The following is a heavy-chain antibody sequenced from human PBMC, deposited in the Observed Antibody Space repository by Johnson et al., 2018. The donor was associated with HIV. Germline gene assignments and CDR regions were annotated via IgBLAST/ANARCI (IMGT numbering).Heavy chain of an antibody. J-gene: IGHJ3*02. CDR1: GFPFSSYG. CDR2: IRYDGSNK. V-gene: IGHV3-30*02. CDR3: AKGGANDAFDI. Sequence: VQLVESGRGVVQPGGSLRLSCAASGFPFSSYGMHWVRQAPGKGLEWVAFIRYDGSNKYYADSVKGRFTISRDNSKNTLYLQMNSLRAEDPAVYYCAKGGANDAFDIWGQGTMVTVSS. D-gene: IGHD3-16*01.